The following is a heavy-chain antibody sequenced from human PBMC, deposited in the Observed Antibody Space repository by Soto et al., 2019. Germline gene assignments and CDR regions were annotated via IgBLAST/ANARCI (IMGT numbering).Heavy chain of an antibody. V-gene: IGHV1-18*01. CDR3: ARDTVVVPAADYYYYGMDV. CDR2: ISAYNGNT. CDR1: GYTFTSYG. J-gene: IGHJ6*02. D-gene: IGHD2-2*01. Sequence: QVQLVQSGAEVKKPGASVKVSCKASGYTFTSYGISWVRQAPGQGLEWMGWISAYNGNTNYAQKLQGRVTMTTDTXXSXAXXELRSLRSDDTAVYYCARDTVVVPAADYYYYGMDVWGQGTTVTVSS.